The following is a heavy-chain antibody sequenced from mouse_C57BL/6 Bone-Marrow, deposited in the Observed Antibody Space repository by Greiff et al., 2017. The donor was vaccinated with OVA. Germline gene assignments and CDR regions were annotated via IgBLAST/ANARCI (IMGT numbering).Heavy chain of an antibody. V-gene: IGHV1-78*01. CDR1: GYTFTDHT. D-gene: IGHD1-1*01. J-gene: IGHJ1*03. CDR2: IYPRDGST. CDR3: ARLNYGSSYLWYFDV. Sequence: QVQLQQSDAELVKPGASVKISCKVSGYTFTDHTIHWMKQRPEQGLEWIGYIYPRDGSTKYNEKFKGKATLTADKSSSTAYMQLNSLTSEDSAVYFCARLNYGSSYLWYFDVWGTGTTVTVSS.